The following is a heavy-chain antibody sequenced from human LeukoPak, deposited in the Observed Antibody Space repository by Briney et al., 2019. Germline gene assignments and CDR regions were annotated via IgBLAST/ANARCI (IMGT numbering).Heavy chain of an antibody. Sequence: GGSLRLSCAASGFTFSSYWMSWVRQAPGKGLEWVANIKQDGSEKYYVDSVKGRLTISRDNAKNSLYLQMNSLRAEDTAVYYCARLRITMVRGVIAPEFFDYWGQGTLVTVSS. J-gene: IGHJ4*02. CDR1: GFTFSSYW. D-gene: IGHD3-10*01. V-gene: IGHV3-7*01. CDR3: ARLRITMVRGVIAPEFFDY. CDR2: IKQDGSEK.